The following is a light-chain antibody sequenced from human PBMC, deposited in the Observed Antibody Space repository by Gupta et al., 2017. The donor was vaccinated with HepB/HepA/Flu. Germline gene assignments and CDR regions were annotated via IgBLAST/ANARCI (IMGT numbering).Light chain of an antibody. V-gene: IGLV2-23*02. Sequence: YAMTQPASVSGSPGQSITISCTGTSSDIGGYNLGSWYHLHPGKAPKLMIYEVSKRPSGVSNRFSGSKSGNTASLTISGLQAEDEADYYCCSYAGSSSWVFGGGTKLTVL. CDR3: CSYAGSSSWV. CDR1: SSDIGGYNL. CDR2: EVS. J-gene: IGLJ3*02.